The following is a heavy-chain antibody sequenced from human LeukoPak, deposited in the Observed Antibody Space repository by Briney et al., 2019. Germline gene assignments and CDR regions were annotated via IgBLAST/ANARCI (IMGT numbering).Heavy chain of an antibody. Sequence: SETLSLTCTVSGGSISSYYWGWIRQPPGKGLEWIGSISHSGSSYYNPSLKSRVTISIDTSKNQFSLKVSSVTAADTAVYYCARDMMGHDDAFDIWGQGTRVTVSS. D-gene: IGHD3-16*01. CDR1: GGSISSYY. J-gene: IGHJ3*02. V-gene: IGHV4-38-2*02. CDR2: ISHSGSS. CDR3: ARDMMGHDDAFDI.